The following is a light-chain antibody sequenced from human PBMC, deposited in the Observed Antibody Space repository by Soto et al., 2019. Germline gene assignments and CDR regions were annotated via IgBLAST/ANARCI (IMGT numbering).Light chain of an antibody. CDR1: SSNIGRNF. CDR2: SDN. Sequence: QPVLTQPPSVSGNPGQRVTLSCSGSSSNIGRNFVYWYQQFPGTAPKLLIYSDNQQPSGVPDRFSASKSGTSASLAISGLRSEDEADYYCAAWDDTVTDQGWVFGGGTKLTVL. CDR3: AAWDDTVTDQGWV. V-gene: IGLV1-47*02. J-gene: IGLJ3*02.